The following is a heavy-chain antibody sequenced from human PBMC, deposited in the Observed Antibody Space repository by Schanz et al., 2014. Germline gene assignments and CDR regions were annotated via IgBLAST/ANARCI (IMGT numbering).Heavy chain of an antibody. Sequence: AQLVESGGGLVQPGGSVRLSCGASGFSFSTHWMAWVRQAPGKGLEWVANIGDDGADKYYLDSVRGRFTISRDNTKNFLHLEMNNLRAEDTAVYYCARGVRIDYWGQGTLVTVSS. J-gene: IGHJ4*02. CDR1: GFSFSTHW. D-gene: IGHD3-3*01. V-gene: IGHV3-7*01. CDR2: IGDDGADK. CDR3: ARGVRIDY.